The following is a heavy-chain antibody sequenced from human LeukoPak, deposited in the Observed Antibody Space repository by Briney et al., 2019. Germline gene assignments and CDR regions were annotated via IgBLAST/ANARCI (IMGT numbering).Heavy chain of an antibody. CDR1: GGSISSYY. CDR3: ARSEPRGYSYGFVDN. Sequence: PSETLSLTCTVSGGSISSYYWSWIRQPPGKGLEWIGYIYYSGSTNYNPSLKSRVTISVDTSNNQFSLKLSSVTAADTAVYYCARSEPRGYSYGFVDNWGQGTLVTVSS. J-gene: IGHJ4*02. V-gene: IGHV4-59*01. CDR2: IYYSGST. D-gene: IGHD5-18*01.